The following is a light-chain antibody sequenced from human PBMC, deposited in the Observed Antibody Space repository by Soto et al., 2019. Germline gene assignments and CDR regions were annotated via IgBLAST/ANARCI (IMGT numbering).Light chain of an antibody. CDR1: SSDVGAYKY. CDR2: EVS. J-gene: IGLJ1*01. Sequence: QSVLTQPASVSGSPGQSVTISCTGTSSDVGAYKYVSWYQQHPGKAPKLMIYEVSNRPSGVSNRFSASTSGTSASLAITGLQAEDEGDYYCQSYDSTLSARYVFGTGTKVTVL. V-gene: IGLV2-14*01. CDR3: QSYDSTLSARYV.